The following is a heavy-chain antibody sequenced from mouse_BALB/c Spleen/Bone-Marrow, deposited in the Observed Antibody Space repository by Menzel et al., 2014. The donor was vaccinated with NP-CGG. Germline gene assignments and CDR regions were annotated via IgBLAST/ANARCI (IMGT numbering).Heavy chain of an antibody. CDR1: GYTFSSYY. J-gene: IGHJ1*01. V-gene: IGHV1S81*02. CDR3: TRSNYGYWYFDV. D-gene: IGHD1-1*01. Sequence: VHLVESGAELVKPGASVKLSCKASGYTFSSYYMYWVRQRPGQGLEWIGEINPSNGGTKFNEKFKSKATLTVDKSSSTAYMQLSSLTSEDSAVYYCTRSNYGYWYFDVWGAGTPVTVSS. CDR2: INPSNGGT.